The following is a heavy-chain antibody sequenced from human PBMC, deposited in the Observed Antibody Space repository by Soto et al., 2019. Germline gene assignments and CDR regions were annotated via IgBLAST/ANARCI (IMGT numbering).Heavy chain of an antibody. J-gene: IGHJ3*01. D-gene: IGHD2-15*01. CDR2: IYYSGST. CDR1: GGSISGRDYH. Sequence: QVQLQESGPGLVEPSQTLSLTCTVSGGSISGRDYHWSWSRQLPGKGLEWIGFIYYSGSTYYNPFLKSRVTISVDTSKNQFSLKVSSLTAADTAVYYCARESRVVAAAHDTFDVWGRGTMVTVSS. CDR3: ARESRVVAAAHDTFDV. V-gene: IGHV4-31*03.